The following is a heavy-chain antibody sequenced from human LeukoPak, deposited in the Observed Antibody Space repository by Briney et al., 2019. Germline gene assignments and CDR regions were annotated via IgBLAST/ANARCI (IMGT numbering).Heavy chain of an antibody. V-gene: IGHV3-20*04. J-gene: IGHJ3*02. CDR3: ASSRGDI. CDR2: INWIGRST. CDR1: GFNFDDYG. Sequence: PGGSLRLSCAASGFNFDDYGMSWVRQVPGKGLEWVSGINWIGRSTAYSDSVRGRFTISRDNAKNTLYLQMNSLRAEDTAVYYCASSRGDIWGQGTMVTVSS.